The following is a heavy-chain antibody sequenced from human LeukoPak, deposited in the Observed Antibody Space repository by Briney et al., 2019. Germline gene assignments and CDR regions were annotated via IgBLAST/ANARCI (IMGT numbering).Heavy chain of an antibody. CDR3: AKGGRTGGIVVVVAAPFDY. CDR2: ISGSGGST. CDR1: GFTFSSYA. D-gene: IGHD2-15*01. J-gene: IGHJ4*02. V-gene: IGHV3-23*01. Sequence: GGSLRLSWAASGFTFSSYAMSWVRQAPGKGLEWVSAISGSGGSTYYADSVKGRFTISRDNSKNTLYLQMNSLRAEDTAVYYCAKGGRTGGIVVVVAAPFDYWGQGTLVTVSS.